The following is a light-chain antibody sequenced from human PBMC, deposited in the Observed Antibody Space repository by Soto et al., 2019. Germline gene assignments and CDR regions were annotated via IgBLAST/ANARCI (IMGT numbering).Light chain of an antibody. CDR3: SSYAASTTLL. CDR1: SSNIGAGYD. J-gene: IGLJ2*01. CDR2: GNI. Sequence: QSVLTQPPSVSGAPGQRVTISCTGSSSNIGAGYDVHWYQQLPGTAPKLLIYGNINRPSGVPDRFSGSKSGNTASLTISGLQAEDEADYYCSSYAASTTLLFGGGTKLTVL. V-gene: IGLV1-40*01.